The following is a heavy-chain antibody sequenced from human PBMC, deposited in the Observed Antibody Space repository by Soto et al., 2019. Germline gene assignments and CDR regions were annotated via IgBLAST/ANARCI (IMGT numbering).Heavy chain of an antibody. CDR1: GGYFNGYY. CDR2: INHSGST. J-gene: IGHJ6*02. D-gene: IGHD3-3*01. Sequence: SETLSLTCAVCGGYFNGYYWSWIRQPPGRGLEWIGEINHSGSTKYNPSLKSRVTISVDTSKNQFYLKLSSVTAADTAVYYCARLAKYYDFWSGYSNYYYGMDVWGQGTTVTVSS. V-gene: IGHV4-34*01. CDR3: ARLAKYYDFWSGYSNYYYGMDV.